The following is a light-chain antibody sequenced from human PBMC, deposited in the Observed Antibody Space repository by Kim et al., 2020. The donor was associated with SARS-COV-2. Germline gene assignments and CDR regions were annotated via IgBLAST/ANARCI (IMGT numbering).Light chain of an antibody. CDR3: SSYTSSKNYV. V-gene: IGLV2-14*03. Sequence: GQSTTTSCTGTSSDGGGYNYVSWYQQHPGKAPKLMIFDVSHRPSGVSNRFPGSKSDNTASLTISGLQAEDEADYYCSSYTSSKNYVFGTGTKVTVL. CDR1: SSDGGGYNY. J-gene: IGLJ1*01. CDR2: DVS.